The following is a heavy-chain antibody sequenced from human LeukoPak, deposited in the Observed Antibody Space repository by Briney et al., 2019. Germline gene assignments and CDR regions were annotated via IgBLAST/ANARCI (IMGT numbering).Heavy chain of an antibody. J-gene: IGHJ5*02. CDR1: GYTFTGDY. Sequence: GASVKVSCKXSGYTFTGDYIHWVRQAPGHGLEWMGRINPDTGDTNYSQKFQGRVTMTRDTSISTAYMELSRLRSDDTAVYYCARGGYCSSTTCNWGYWFDPWGQGTLVIVSS. CDR2: INPDTGDT. V-gene: IGHV1-2*06. CDR3: ARGGYCSSTTCNWGYWFDP. D-gene: IGHD2-2*01.